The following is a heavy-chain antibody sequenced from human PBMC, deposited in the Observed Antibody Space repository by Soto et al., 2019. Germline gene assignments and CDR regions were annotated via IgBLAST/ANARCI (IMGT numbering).Heavy chain of an antibody. CDR3: ARDVEGYSYGYDY. Sequence: EVQLVESGGGWVQPGGSLRLSCAPFGSTFGGYSRNGAAKAPGKGLEWVSYISSSSSTIYYAASVKGRFTISRDNAKNSLYLQMNSLRDEDTAVYYCARDVEGYSYGYDYWGQGTLVTVSS. D-gene: IGHD5-18*01. CDR1: GSTFGGYS. V-gene: IGHV3-48*02. J-gene: IGHJ4*02. CDR2: ISSSSSTI.